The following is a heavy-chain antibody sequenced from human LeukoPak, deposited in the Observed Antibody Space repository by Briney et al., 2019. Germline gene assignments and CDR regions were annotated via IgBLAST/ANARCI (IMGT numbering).Heavy chain of an antibody. D-gene: IGHD2-15*01. CDR3: ARDGYCTSGSCYIDY. CDR1: GFTFSRYY. V-gene: IGHV3-7*01. CDR2: IKQDGSEK. J-gene: IGHJ4*02. Sequence: GGSLRLSCAASGFTFSRYYMRWVRQAPGKGLEWVANIKQDGSEKYYLDSVKGRFTISRDNAKNSLYLQMNSLRGEDTAIYYCARDGYCTSGSCYIDYWGQGTLVTVSS.